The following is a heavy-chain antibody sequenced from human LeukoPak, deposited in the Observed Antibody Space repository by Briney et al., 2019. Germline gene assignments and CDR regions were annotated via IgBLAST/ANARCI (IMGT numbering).Heavy chain of an antibody. J-gene: IGHJ4*02. Sequence: GGSLRLSCAASGFTFTSYAMSWVRQAPGQGLEWVSAISGSGGSTSYADSVKGRFTISRDNSKNTLFLQMSSLRAEDTAVYYCATEYYDILTGYFDYWGQGTLVTVSS. D-gene: IGHD3-9*01. CDR3: ATEYYDILTGYFDY. V-gene: IGHV3-23*01. CDR2: ISGSGGST. CDR1: GFTFTSYA.